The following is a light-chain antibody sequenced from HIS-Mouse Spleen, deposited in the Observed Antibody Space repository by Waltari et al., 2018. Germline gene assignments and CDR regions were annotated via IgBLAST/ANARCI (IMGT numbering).Light chain of an antibody. J-gene: IGLJ1*01. CDR2: EGS. V-gene: IGLV2-23*03. CDR3: CSYAGSSTVP. Sequence: SALTQPASVSGSPGQSITTSRTGTISAVGVYNLVPWYQQHPGKAPKLMIYEGSKRPSGVSNRFSGSKSGNTASLTISGLQAEDEADYYCCSYAGSSTVPFGTGTKVTVL. CDR1: ISAVGVYNL.